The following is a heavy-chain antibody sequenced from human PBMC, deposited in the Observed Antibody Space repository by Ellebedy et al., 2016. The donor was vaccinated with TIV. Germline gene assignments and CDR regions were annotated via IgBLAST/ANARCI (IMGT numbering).Heavy chain of an antibody. CDR3: AREFNSGGYYYVPGDAFDI. CDR2: ISPYNGDT. J-gene: IGHJ3*02. CDR1: GYTFTNYG. Sequence: AASVQVSCKASGYTFTNYGISWVRQAPGQGLEWMGWISPYNGDTNYPQKLQGRVTMSTDTSTGTAYMELRSLRSDETAVYYCAREFNSGGYYYVPGDAFDIWGQGTMVTVSA. D-gene: IGHD3-22*01. V-gene: IGHV1-18*01.